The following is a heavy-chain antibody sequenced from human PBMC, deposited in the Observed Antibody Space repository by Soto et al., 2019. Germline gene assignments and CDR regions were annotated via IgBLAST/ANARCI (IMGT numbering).Heavy chain of an antibody. D-gene: IGHD1-1*01. CDR1: GYTFTGYY. V-gene: IGHV1-2*02. CDR2: INPNSGGT. J-gene: IGHJ5*02. Sequence: ASVKVSCKASGYTFTGYYMHWVRQAPGQGLEWMGWINPNSGGTNYAQRFQGRVTMTRDTSISTAYMELSRLRSDDTAVYYCARDTNRRLEFDPWGQGTLVTVSS. CDR3: ARDTNRRLEFDP.